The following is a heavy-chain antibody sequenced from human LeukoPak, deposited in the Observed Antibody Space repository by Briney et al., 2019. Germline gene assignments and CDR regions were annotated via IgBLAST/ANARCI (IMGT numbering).Heavy chain of an antibody. CDR3: ARGDSSGWKSCPGD. J-gene: IGHJ4*02. CDR2: INHSGST. Sequence: SETLSLTCAVYGGSFSGYYWSWIRQPPGKGLEWIGEINHSGSTNYNPSLKSRVTISVDTSKNQFSLKLSSVTAADTAVYYCARGDSSGWKSCPGDWGQGTLVTVSS. D-gene: IGHD6-19*01. V-gene: IGHV4-34*01. CDR1: GGSFSGYY.